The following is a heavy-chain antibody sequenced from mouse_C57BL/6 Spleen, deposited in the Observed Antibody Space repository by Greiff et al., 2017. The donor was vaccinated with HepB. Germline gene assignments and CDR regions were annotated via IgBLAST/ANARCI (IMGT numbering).Heavy chain of an antibody. CDR3: ARPERGDYFDY. J-gene: IGHJ2*01. Sequence: EVKLMESGGDLVKPGGSLKLSCAASGFTFSSYGMSWVRQTPDKRLEWVATISSGGSYTYYPDSVKGRFTISRDNAKNTLYLQMSSLKSEDTAMYYCARPERGDYFDYWGQGTTLTVSS. CDR2: ISSGGSYT. CDR1: GFTFSSYG. V-gene: IGHV5-6*01.